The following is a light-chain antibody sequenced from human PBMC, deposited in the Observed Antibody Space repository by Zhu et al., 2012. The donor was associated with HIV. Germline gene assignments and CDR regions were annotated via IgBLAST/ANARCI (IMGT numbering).Light chain of an antibody. J-gene: IGKJ5*01. CDR1: QGISSY. Sequence: DIQLTQSPSFLSAFVGDRVSITCRASQGISSYLAWYQQKSGRAPNVLIYEASRLQSGVPSRFSGSGSGTEFSLTISSLQPEDSGTYYCQTALNSYPITFGQGTRL. CDR3: QTALNSYPIT. CDR2: EAS. V-gene: IGKV1-9*01.